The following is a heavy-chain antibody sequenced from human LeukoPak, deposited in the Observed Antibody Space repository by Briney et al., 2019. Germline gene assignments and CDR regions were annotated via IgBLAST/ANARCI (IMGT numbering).Heavy chain of an antibody. CDR2: ISYDGSNI. V-gene: IGHV3-30*03. CDR3: ARRRTGGSGSYFCLDV. Sequence: GGSLRLPCAASGFTFNDYGMHWVRQAPGEGLEWVAVISYDGSNINYADSVKGRLTISRDNSKNTLYLQMNSLRTEDTAVYYCARRRTGGSGSYFCLDVWGKGTTVTVSS. CDR1: GFTFNDYG. J-gene: IGHJ6*04. D-gene: IGHD3-10*01.